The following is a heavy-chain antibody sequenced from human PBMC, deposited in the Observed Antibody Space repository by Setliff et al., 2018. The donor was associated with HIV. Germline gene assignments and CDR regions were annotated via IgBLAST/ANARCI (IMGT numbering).Heavy chain of an antibody. Sequence: VASVKVSCKPSGYAFTGYYLHWLRQAPGQRLEWMGWINCDNGATNTEHKFEYRGSLTRDASFRTAYMELRKLRSGDTAKYYCARAPDCGGACYRQTDTFLGHGGQGTLGTVS. J-gene: IGHJ4*02. CDR1: GYAFTGYY. V-gene: IGHV1-2*07. D-gene: IGHD2-21*02. CDR2: INCDNGAT. CDR3: ARAPDCGGACYRQTDTFLGH.